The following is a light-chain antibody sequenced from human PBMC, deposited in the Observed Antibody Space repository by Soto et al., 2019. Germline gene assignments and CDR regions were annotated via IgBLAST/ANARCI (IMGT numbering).Light chain of an antibody. Sequence: EIVLTQSPATLSLSPGERATLSCRASQSVSSYLAWYQQKPGQAPRLLIYDASNRATGIPARFSGSGSGTDFTLNISSLAPQAFAVYYCQQRSNWPPEFTFGPGTKVDIK. V-gene: IGKV3-11*01. CDR3: QQRSNWPPEFT. CDR2: DAS. CDR1: QSVSSY. J-gene: IGKJ3*01.